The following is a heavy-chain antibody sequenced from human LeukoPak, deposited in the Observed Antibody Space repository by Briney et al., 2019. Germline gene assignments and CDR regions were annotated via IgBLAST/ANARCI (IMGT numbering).Heavy chain of an antibody. J-gene: IGHJ3*02. CDR2: GYHSGST. Sequence: PSETLSLTCAVSGYSISSGYYWGWVRQPPGKGLEWIGSGYHSGSTNYNPSLKSRVTISVDTSKNQFSLKLSSVTAADTAVYYCARAVSLRRYYGSGSYSAFDIWGQGTMVTVSS. D-gene: IGHD3-10*01. CDR1: GYSISSGYY. V-gene: IGHV4-38-2*01. CDR3: ARAVSLRRYYGSGSYSAFDI.